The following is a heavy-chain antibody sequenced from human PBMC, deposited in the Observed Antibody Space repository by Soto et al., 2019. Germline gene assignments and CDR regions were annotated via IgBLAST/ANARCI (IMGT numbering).Heavy chain of an antibody. CDR3: AKMVTWDSSGYYQGGFDC. Sequence: EMHLVESGGGLVQPGRSLTISCAASGFTFEDYAMHWVRQTPGKGLEWVSGISWNSANIIYADSVKCRFTISRDNANNSLYLQMNSLRPEDTALYYCAKMVTWDSSGYYQGGFDCWGQGTLVTVSS. V-gene: IGHV3-9*01. J-gene: IGHJ4*02. D-gene: IGHD3-22*01. CDR1: GFTFEDYA. CDR2: ISWNSANI.